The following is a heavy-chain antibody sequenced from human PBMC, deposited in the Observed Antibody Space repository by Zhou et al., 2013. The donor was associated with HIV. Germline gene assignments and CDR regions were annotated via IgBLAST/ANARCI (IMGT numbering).Heavy chain of an antibody. CDR1: GGTFSDYA. CDR3: ARDGGYCSGDICYSQIMDV. J-gene: IGHJ6*04. Sequence: QVQLVQSGAEVKKPGSSVTVSCKASGGTFSDYAISWVRQAPGQGLEWMGRILPILGIINYAQNFQDRITITADKSTTTAYMELNSLRSDDTAVYFCARDGGYCSGDICYSQIMDVWGKGTAVSVSS. CDR2: ILPILGII. V-gene: IGHV1-69*04. D-gene: IGHD2-8*02.